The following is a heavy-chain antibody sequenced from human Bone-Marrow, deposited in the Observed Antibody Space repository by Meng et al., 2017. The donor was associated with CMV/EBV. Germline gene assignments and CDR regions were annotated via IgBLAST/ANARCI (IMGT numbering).Heavy chain of an antibody. CDR3: ASSTYYDFWSGL. J-gene: IGHJ4*02. Sequence: ASVKVSCKASGYTFTSYDINWVRQATGQGLEWMGWMNPNSGNTGYAQKFQGRVTMTRNTSKSTAYMELSSLRSEDTAVYYCASSTYYDFWSGLWGQGTLVTVSS. CDR1: GYTFTSYD. D-gene: IGHD3-3*01. V-gene: IGHV1-8*01. CDR2: MNPNSGNT.